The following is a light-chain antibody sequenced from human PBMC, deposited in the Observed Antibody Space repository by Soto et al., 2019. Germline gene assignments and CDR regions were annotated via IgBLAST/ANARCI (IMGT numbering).Light chain of an antibody. J-gene: IGKJ1*01. CDR2: AAS. CDR1: QSISSY. V-gene: IGKV1-17*01. CDR3: LRHDLYPWT. Sequence: DIQMTQSPSSLSASVGDRVTITCRASQSISSYLNWFQLKPGKVPKRLMYAASTLQSGVPSRFSGSGSGTEFTLTISSLQPEDFATYYCLRHDLYPWTFGQGTKVDIK.